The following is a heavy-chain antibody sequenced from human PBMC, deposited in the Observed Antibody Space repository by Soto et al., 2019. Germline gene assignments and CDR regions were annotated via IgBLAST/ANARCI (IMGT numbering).Heavy chain of an antibody. CDR3: ARLPNKSPQN. J-gene: IGHJ1*01. CDR1: GFTFSSYW. V-gene: IGHV3-74*01. Sequence: EVQLVESGGGLVQPGGSLRLSCVASGFTFSSYWMHWVRQAPGKGLVWVSSISNDGSSTSYADPVKGRFTISRDNAKNTLYLQTNSLRAEDTAVYYCARLPNKSPQNWGQGTLVIVSP. CDR2: ISNDGSST.